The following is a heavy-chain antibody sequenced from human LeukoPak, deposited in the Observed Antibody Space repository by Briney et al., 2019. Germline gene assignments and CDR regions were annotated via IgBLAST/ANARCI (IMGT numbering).Heavy chain of an antibody. D-gene: IGHD4-23*01. V-gene: IGHV3-21*01. CDR2: ISSSSSYI. J-gene: IGHJ4*02. CDR1: GFTFSSYS. Sequence: GGSLRLSCAASGFTFSSYSMNWVRQAPGKGLEWVSSISSSSSYIYYADSVKGRFSISKDNSKNTLYLQMNSLRAEDTAVYYCARRPDYDGTPTFDYWGQGTLVTVSS. CDR3: ARRPDYDGTPTFDY.